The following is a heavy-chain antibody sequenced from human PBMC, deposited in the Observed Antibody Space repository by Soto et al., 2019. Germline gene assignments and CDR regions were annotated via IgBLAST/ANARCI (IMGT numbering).Heavy chain of an antibody. CDR3: ARVINVLRYFDSAGAFKH. V-gene: IGHV4-34*01. D-gene: IGHD3-9*01. J-gene: IGHJ1*01. CDR2: INHSGST. Sequence: SETLSLTCAVYGGSFSGYYWSWIRQPPGKGLEWIWEINHSGSTNYNPSPKSRVTISVDTSKNQFSLKLSSVTAADTAVYYCARVINVLRYFDSAGAFKHWCQGTRVTVSS. CDR1: GGSFSGYY.